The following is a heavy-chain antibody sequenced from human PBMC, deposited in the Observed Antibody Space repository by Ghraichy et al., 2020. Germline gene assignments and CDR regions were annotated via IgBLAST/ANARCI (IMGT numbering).Heavy chain of an antibody. D-gene: IGHD1-26*01. CDR3: SSGRPPQSGSYPDALYF. V-gene: IGHV4-39*07. Sequence: SETLSLSCTVSGDSISSSSYYWCWIRQPPGKGLEWMGSIYFTGSTFYNPSLKSRVTVSLDTSKNQFYLKLSSVTAADTAVYYCSSGRPPQSGSYPDALYFWGPVTMVTVSS. CDR1: GDSISSSSYY. CDR2: IYFTGST. J-gene: IGHJ3*01.